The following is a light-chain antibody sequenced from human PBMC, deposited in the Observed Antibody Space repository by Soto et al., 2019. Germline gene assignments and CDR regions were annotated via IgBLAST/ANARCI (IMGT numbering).Light chain of an antibody. J-gene: IGLJ3*02. CDR3: AAWDDTLDAQV. Sequence: QSVLTQSPSASGTPGQRVTISCSGSRSNIGRNFAYWYQHVPGTAPRLLIQRNNERPSGVPDRFSGSKSGTSVSLAISGRRSEDEATYYCAAWDDTLDAQVFGGGTKLTVL. V-gene: IGLV1-47*01. CDR1: RSNIGRNF. CDR2: RNN.